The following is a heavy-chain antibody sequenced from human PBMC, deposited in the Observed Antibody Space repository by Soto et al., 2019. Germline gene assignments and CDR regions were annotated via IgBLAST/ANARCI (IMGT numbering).Heavy chain of an antibody. Sequence: QPGGSLRLSCAASGFTFSSYEMNWVRQAPGKGLEWVSYISSSGSTIYYADSVKGRFTISRDNAKNSLYLQMNSLRAEDTAVYYCARNQRITIFGVVIMGTCGMDVWGQGTTVTVSS. CDR2: ISSSGSTI. CDR3: ARNQRITIFGVVIMGTCGMDV. J-gene: IGHJ6*02. D-gene: IGHD3-3*01. CDR1: GFTFSSYE. V-gene: IGHV3-48*03.